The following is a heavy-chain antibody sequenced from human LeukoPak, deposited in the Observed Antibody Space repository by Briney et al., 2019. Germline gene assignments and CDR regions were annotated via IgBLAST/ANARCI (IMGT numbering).Heavy chain of an antibody. CDR2: MNPNSGDT. CDR1: GYTFTSYD. D-gene: IGHD1-26*01. J-gene: IGHJ6*03. CDR3: TFSGYNYYYYMDV. V-gene: IGHV1-8*03. Sequence: ASVKVSCKASGYTFTSYDIHWVRQATGQGLEWMGWMNPNSGDTGYAQKFRGRVTFTRNTAINTAYMELSSLRSEDTAVYYCTFSGYNYYYYMDVWGKGTTVTVSS.